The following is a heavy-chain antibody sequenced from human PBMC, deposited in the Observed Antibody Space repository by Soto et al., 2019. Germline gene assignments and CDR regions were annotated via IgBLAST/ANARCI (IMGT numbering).Heavy chain of an antibody. CDR1: GFTFSSYG. CDR2: IWYDGSNK. D-gene: IGHD2-21*02. Sequence: QVQLVESGGGVVQPGRSLRLSCAASGFTFSSYGMHWVRQAPGKGLEWVAVIWYDGSNKYYADSVTGRFTISRDNSKTTLYLQMNSLRAEDTAVYYCARALGIYCGGDCALDYWGQGTLVTVSS. J-gene: IGHJ4*02. V-gene: IGHV3-33*01. CDR3: ARALGIYCGGDCALDY.